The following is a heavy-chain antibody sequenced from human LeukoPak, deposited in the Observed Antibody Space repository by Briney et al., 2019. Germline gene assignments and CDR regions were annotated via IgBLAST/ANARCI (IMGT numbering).Heavy chain of an antibody. Sequence: ASVKVSCKASVYTFTGYYMHWVRQAPGPGLEWMGWINPNSGGTNYAQKCHGRVTMTRDTSISTAYMELSRLRSDDAAGYYCARDGVGYYGSSGYYYFQRWGQGTLVTVSS. V-gene: IGHV1-2*02. CDR2: INPNSGGT. CDR1: VYTFTGYY. D-gene: IGHD3-22*01. J-gene: IGHJ1*01. CDR3: ARDGVGYYGSSGYYYFQR.